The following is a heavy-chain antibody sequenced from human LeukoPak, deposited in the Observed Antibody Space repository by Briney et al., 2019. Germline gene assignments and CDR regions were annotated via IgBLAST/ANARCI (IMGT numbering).Heavy chain of an antibody. CDR1: GGSFSGYY. CDR3: ARGGHYYDSSGYHGFVRH. CDR2: INHSGST. J-gene: IGHJ4*02. V-gene: IGHV4-34*01. Sequence: SETLSLTCAVYGGSFSGYYWSWIRQPPGKGLEWIGEINHSGSTNYNPSLKSRVTISVDTSKNQFSLKLSSVTAADTAVYYCARGGHYYDSSGYHGFVRHWGQGTLVTVSS. D-gene: IGHD3-22*01.